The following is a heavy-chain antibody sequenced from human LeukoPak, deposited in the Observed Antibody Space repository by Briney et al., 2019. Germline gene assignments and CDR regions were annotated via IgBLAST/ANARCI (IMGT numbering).Heavy chain of an antibody. D-gene: IGHD3-22*01. CDR2: ISGSGPST. Sequence: GGSLRLSCAASGFIFNNYGMSWVRQASGKGLEWVSSISGSGPSTAYADSVKGRFTISRDKSKNTLYLQMNSLKVEDTAVYYCARLPTFYFDSSHYHYDYWGRGTQVTVSS. J-gene: IGHJ4*02. V-gene: IGHV3-23*01. CDR3: ARLPTFYFDSSHYHYDY. CDR1: GFIFNNYG.